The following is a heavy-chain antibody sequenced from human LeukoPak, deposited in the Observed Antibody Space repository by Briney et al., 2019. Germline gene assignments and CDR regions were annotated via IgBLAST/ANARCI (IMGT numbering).Heavy chain of an antibody. CDR2: IKQDGSEK. J-gene: IGHJ5*02. CDR1: GFTFSSYW. CDR3: ARLGYSLTNWFDP. V-gene: IGHV3-7*01. Sequence: GGSLRLSCAASGFTFSSYWMSWVRQAPGKGLEWVANIKQDGSEKYYVDSVKGRFTISRDNAKNSLYLQMNSLRAEDTAVYYCARLGYSLTNWFDPWGQGTLVTVSS. D-gene: IGHD2-21*01.